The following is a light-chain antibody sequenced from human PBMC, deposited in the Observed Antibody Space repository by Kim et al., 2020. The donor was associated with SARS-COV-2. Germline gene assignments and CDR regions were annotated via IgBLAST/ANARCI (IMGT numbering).Light chain of an antibody. J-gene: IGKJ4*01. CDR1: QGLLHSNGYNY. CDR3: MQALQTL. V-gene: IGKV2-28*01. Sequence: GEPASISCRSSQGLLHSNGYNYLDWYLQKPGQSPQLLIYLGSNRASGVPDRFSGSGSGTDFTLKISRVEAEDVGVYYCMQALQTLFGGGTKVDIK. CDR2: LGS.